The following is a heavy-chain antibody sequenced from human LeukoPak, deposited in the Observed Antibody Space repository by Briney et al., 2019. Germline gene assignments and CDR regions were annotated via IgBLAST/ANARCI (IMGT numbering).Heavy chain of an antibody. CDR3: ASTLNYNWNWFDP. Sequence: GGSLRLSCAASGFAFSSYSMNWVRQAPGKGLEWVSFISSSSSYIYYADSVKGRFTISRDNAKNSLYLQMNSLRAEDTAVYYCASTLNYNWNWFDPWGQGTLVTVSS. CDR1: GFAFSSYS. CDR2: ISSSSSYI. D-gene: IGHD1-20*01. J-gene: IGHJ5*02. V-gene: IGHV3-21*01.